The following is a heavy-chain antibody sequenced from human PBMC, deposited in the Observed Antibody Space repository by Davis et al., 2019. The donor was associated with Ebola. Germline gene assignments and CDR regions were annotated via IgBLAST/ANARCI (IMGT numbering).Heavy chain of an antibody. CDR1: GGSISSGGYS. J-gene: IGHJ6*02. Sequence: MPSETLSLTCAVSGGSISSGGYSWSWIRQPPGKGLEWIGYIYHSGSTYYNPSLKSRVTISVDRSKNQFSLKLSSVTAADTAVYYCARGRYFDWLLLAPYYYYGMDVWGQGTTVTVSS. D-gene: IGHD3-9*01. CDR2: IYHSGST. V-gene: IGHV4-30-2*01. CDR3: ARGRYFDWLLLAPYYYYGMDV.